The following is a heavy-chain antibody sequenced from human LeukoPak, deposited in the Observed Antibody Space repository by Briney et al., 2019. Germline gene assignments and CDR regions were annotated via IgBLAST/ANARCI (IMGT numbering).Heavy chain of an antibody. Sequence: GGSLRLSCAASGFTFSSYSMNWVRQAPGKGLEWVSSISSSSSYIYYADSVKGRFTISRDNAKNSLYLQMNSLRAEDTAVYYCARDSRIWSGYFDYWGQGTLVTVSS. J-gene: IGHJ4*02. CDR3: ARDSRIWSGYFDY. D-gene: IGHD3-3*01. CDR1: GFTFSSYS. V-gene: IGHV3-21*01. CDR2: ISSSSSYI.